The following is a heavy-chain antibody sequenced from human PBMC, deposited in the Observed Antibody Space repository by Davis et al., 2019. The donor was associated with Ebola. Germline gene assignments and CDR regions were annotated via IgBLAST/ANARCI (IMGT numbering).Heavy chain of an antibody. D-gene: IGHD1-26*01. J-gene: IGHJ3*01. CDR3: ARDNDPYGGRYKYRPPNAFDL. Sequence: PSETLSLTCSVSGDSITRYYLHWIRQAPGKTLEWIGYVYYGQAIYNPSLKSRVTIFSDTSKNSFSLRLTSVTAADAAIYFCARDNDPYGGRYKYRPPNAFDLWGQGTKVAVS. CDR1: GDSITRYY. CDR2: VYYGQA. V-gene: IGHV4-59*12.